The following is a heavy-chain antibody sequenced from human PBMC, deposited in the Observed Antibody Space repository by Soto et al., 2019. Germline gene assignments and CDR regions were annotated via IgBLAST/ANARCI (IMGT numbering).Heavy chain of an antibody. V-gene: IGHV5-51*01. CDR2: IYPGDSDT. CDR3: ARRVGVVAATLDAFDI. J-gene: IGHJ3*02. D-gene: IGHD2-15*01. Sequence: FRQKPGKGLEWMGIIYPGDSDTRYSPSFQGQVTISADKSISTAYLQWSSLKASDTAMYYCARRVGVVAATLDAFDIWGQGTMVTVSS.